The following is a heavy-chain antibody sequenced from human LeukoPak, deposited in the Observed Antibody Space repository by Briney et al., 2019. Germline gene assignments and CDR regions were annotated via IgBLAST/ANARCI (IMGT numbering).Heavy chain of an antibody. CDR2: IYYSGST. J-gene: IGHJ3*02. CDR1: GGSISSYY. CDR3: ARVVYSYGLGGPLDVFDI. V-gene: IGHV4-59*01. D-gene: IGHD5-18*01. Sequence: SETLSLTCTVSGGSISSYYWSWIRQPPGKGLEWIGYIYYSGSTNYNPSLKSRVTISVDTSKNQFSLKLSSVTAADTAVYYCARVVYSYGLGGPLDVFDIWGQGKMATVSS.